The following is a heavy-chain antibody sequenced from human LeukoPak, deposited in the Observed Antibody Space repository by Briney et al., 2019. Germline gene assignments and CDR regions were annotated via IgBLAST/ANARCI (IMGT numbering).Heavy chain of an antibody. CDR1: GFTFTSYA. CDR2: ISGSGGST. CDR3: AKDLGYHDSSGYRGSFDI. D-gene: IGHD3-22*01. Sequence: SGKSLRLSCAASGFTFTSYAMSWVRQAPGKGLEWVSGISGSGGSTYYADSVKGRFTIQMNSLRAEDTAVYYCAKDLGYHDSSGYRGSFDIWGQGTMVTVFS. V-gene: IGHV3-23*01. J-gene: IGHJ3*02.